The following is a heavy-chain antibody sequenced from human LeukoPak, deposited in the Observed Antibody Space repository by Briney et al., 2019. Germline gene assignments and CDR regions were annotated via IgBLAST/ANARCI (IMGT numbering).Heavy chain of an antibody. Sequence: PGGSLRLSCAASGFTFSSYAMSWVRQAPGKGLEWVSAISGSGGSTYYADSVKGRFTISRDNSMNTLYLQMNSLRAEDTAVYYCAKDLVSPRRVGSSEKLDYWGQGTLVTVSS. CDR1: GFTFSSYA. J-gene: IGHJ4*02. CDR3: AKDLVSPRRVGSSEKLDY. V-gene: IGHV3-23*01. CDR2: ISGSGGST. D-gene: IGHD3-10*01.